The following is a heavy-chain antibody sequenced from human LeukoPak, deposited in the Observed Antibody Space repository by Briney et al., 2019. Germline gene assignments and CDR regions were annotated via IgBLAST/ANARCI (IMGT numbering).Heavy chain of an antibody. CDR1: GYTFTSYG. V-gene: IGHV1-18*01. CDR2: ISANDGNT. J-gene: IGHJ4*02. CDR3: ARGLTMEDAKYYFDY. Sequence: ASVKVSCKASGYTFTSYGISWVRQAPGQGLEWMGWISANDGNTDYPQKLQGRVTMTTDTSTSTAYMELRSLRSDDTAVYYCARGLTMEDAKYYFDYWGQGTLVTVSS. D-gene: IGHD4/OR15-4a*01.